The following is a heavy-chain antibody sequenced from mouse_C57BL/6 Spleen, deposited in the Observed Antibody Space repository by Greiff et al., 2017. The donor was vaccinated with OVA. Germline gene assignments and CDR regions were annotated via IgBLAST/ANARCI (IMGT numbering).Heavy chain of an antibody. CDR1: GYTFTSYW. D-gene: IGHD3-2*02. V-gene: IGHV1-55*01. Sequence: VQLQQPGAELVKPGASVKMSCKASGYTFTSYWITWVKQRPGQGLEWIGDIYPGSGSTNYNEKFKSKATLTVATSSSTAYMQLSSLTSEDSAVYYCARGAAQATIAYWGQGTLVTVSA. CDR3: ARGAAQATIAY. J-gene: IGHJ3*01. CDR2: IYPGSGST.